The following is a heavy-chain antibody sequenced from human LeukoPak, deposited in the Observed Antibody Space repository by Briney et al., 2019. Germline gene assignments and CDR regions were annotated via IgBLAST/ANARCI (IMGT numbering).Heavy chain of an antibody. CDR1: GYTFTGYY. D-gene: IGHD3-3*01. Sequence: ASVKVSCKASGYTFTGYYMHWVRQAPGQGLEWMGWINPNSGGTNYAQKLQGRVTMTTDTSTSTAYMELRSLRSDDTAVYYCARVTYYDFWSGYFDLFDYWGQGTLVTVSS. CDR2: INPNSGGT. V-gene: IGHV1-2*02. J-gene: IGHJ4*02. CDR3: ARVTYYDFWSGYFDLFDY.